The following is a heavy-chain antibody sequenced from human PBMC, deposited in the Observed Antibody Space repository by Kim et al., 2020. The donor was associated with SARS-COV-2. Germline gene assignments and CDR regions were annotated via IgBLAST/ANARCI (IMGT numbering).Heavy chain of an antibody. CDR1: GFTFSSYG. V-gene: IGHV3-33*01. CDR2: IWYDGSNK. D-gene: IGHD3-22*01. CDR3: AREATMIVVAFDI. J-gene: IGHJ3*02. Sequence: GGSLRLSCAASGFTFSSYGMHWVRQAPGKGLEWVAVIWYDGSNKYYADSVKGRFTISRDNSKNTLYLQMNSPRAEDTAVYYCAREATMIVVAFDIWGQGTMVTVSS.